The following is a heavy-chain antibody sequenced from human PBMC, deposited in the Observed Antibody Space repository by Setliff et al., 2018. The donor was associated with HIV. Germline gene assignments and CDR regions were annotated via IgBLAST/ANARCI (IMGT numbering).Heavy chain of an antibody. Sequence: ASVMVSCKASGGSFNILGFTWVRQAPGQGLEWVGGIIPVVDAPIYAQRFQGRVVITADKSTGTAYMQLGSLKFEDTAVYYCATRPPGVHGFSIWGQGTMVTVSS. CDR2: IIPVVDAP. V-gene: IGHV1-69*06. CDR3: ATRPPGVHGFSI. J-gene: IGHJ3*02. CDR1: GGSFNILG. D-gene: IGHD3-10*01.